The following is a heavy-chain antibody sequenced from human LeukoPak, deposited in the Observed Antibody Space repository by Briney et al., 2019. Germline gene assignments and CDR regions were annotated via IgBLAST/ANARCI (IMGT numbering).Heavy chain of an antibody. J-gene: IGHJ4*02. Sequence: SQTLSLTCSVSGGSISSGGYYWNWIRQLPGKGLEWVGYIYYSGSTDYNPSLKSRVTISVDTSKKQFSLSLSSVTAADTAVYYCARDILYYRVGHYWGQGTLLTVSS. CDR1: GGSISSGGYY. CDR3: ARDILYYRVGHY. V-gene: IGHV4-31*03. CDR2: IYYSGST. D-gene: IGHD3-22*01.